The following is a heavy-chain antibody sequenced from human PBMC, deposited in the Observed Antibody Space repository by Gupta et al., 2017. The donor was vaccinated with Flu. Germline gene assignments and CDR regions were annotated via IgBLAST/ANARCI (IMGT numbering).Heavy chain of an antibody. V-gene: IGHV4-59*08. Sequence: RQAPGKGLEWIGYIFHNGNTNYKSSLKSRVTISVDTSKNQFSLKVTSVTAADTAVYYCARSGAVTTYYYSMDVWGKGTTVTVSS. CDR2: IFHNGNT. J-gene: IGHJ6*03. CDR3: ARSGAVTTYYYSMDV. D-gene: IGHD4-17*01.